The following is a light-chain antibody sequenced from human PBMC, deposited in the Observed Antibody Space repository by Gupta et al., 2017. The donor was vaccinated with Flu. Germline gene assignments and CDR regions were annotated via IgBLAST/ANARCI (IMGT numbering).Light chain of an antibody. J-gene: IGKJ3*01. V-gene: IGKV1D-16*01. CDR1: QPISSW. Sequence: DIQMTQSPSSLSASVGDRVTITCRASQPISSWLAWYQQRPGKAPYSLIYAASSLQSGVPSRFSGSGSGTDFTLTISRLQPEDLETYYCQQYATNPPTFGPGTRVDIK. CDR3: QQYATNPPT. CDR2: AAS.